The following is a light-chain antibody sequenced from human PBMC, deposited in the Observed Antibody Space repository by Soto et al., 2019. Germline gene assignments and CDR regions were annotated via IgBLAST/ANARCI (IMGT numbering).Light chain of an antibody. CDR3: QQRSNWPPEFT. J-gene: IGKJ2*01. V-gene: IGKV3-11*01. CDR1: QSVSSY. Sequence: EIVLTQSPATLSLSPGEGVTLSCRASQSVSSYLAWYQQKPGQAPRLLIYDALNRATGIPDRFSGSGSGTDFALTISSLEPEDFAVYYCQQRSNWPPEFTFGQGTKLEI. CDR2: DAL.